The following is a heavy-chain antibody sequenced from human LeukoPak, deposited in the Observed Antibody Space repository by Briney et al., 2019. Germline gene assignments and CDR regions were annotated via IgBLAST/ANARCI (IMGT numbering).Heavy chain of an antibody. CDR3: AKDNEVVPAAIDY. V-gene: IGHV3-23*01. Sequence: GSLRLSCAASGFTFSSYAMSWVRQAPGKGLEGVSAISGSGGSTYYADSVKGRFTISRDNSKNTLYLQMNSLRAEDTAVYYCAKDNEVVPAAIDYWGQGTLVTVSS. J-gene: IGHJ4*02. CDR2: ISGSGGST. CDR1: GFTFSSYA. D-gene: IGHD2-2*01.